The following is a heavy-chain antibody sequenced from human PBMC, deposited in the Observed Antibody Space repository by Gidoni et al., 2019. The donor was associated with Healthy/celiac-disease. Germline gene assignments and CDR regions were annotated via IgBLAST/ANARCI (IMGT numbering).Heavy chain of an antibody. D-gene: IGHD3-9*01. J-gene: IGHJ3*02. CDR2: ISYDGSNK. CDR3: ARDGIDILTGYYGAFDI. V-gene: IGHV3-30*04. Sequence: QVQLVESGGGVVQPGRSLRLSCAAPGFTFSSYAMHWVRQAPGKGLEWVAVISYDGSNKYYADSVKGRFTISRDNSKNTLYLQMNSLRAEDTAVYYCARDGIDILTGYYGAFDIWGQGTMVTVSS. CDR1: GFTFSSYA.